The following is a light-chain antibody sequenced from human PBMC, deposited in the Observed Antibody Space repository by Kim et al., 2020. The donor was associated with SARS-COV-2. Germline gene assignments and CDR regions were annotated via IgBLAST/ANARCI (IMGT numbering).Light chain of an antibody. J-gene: IGKJ1*01. CDR1: QDIRND. V-gene: IGKV1-17*01. Sequence: ASVGDRVSITCRASQDIRNDLGWYQQKPGESPKRLIYAASNLQSGVPSRFSGSGSGTEFTLTISSLQPEDYATYYCLQHTDFPWTFGQGTKVDIK. CDR3: LQHTDFPWT. CDR2: AAS.